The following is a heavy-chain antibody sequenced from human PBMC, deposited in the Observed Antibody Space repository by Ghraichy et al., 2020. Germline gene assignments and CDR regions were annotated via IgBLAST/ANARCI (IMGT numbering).Heavy chain of an antibody. D-gene: IGHD5-12*01. CDR2: FIPIFGTT. Sequence: SVKVSCKTSGDTFSHYATSWVRQAPGQGLEWMGGFIPIFGTTHYAQKFQGRVTITADESTSTVYMELRSLRSEDTAVYYCTRDLRYSGYDFPYDSVSWFDPWGQGTLVTVSS. CDR1: GDTFSHYA. J-gene: IGHJ5*02. CDR3: TRDLRYSGYDFPYDSVSWFDP. V-gene: IGHV1-69*13.